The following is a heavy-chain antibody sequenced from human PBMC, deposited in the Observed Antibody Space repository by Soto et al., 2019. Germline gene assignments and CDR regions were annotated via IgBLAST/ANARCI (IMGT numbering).Heavy chain of an antibody. D-gene: IGHD6-13*01. V-gene: IGHV4-59*12. J-gene: IGHJ4*02. CDR3: ARTYSSSWSPFDY. CDR2: VYYSASTNYKPSL. CDR1: GGPISSYY. Sequence: SETLSLTCTVSGGPISSYYWSWIRQPPGKGLEWIGYVYYSASTNYKPSLNYNPSLKSRVTISLDTSKNQYSLRLSSVTAADTGVYYCARTYSSSWSPFDYWGQGTQVTVSS.